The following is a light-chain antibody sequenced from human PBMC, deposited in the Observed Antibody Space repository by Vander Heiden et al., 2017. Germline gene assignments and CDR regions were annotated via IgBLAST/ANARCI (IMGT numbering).Light chain of an antibody. V-gene: IGLV2-14*03. CDR1: ITDGGNDNY. CDR2: DVT. CDR3: SSYTTSSTQV. Sequence: QSALTLPASVSGSPGQSFTMSCAGIITDGGNDNYLSWFKQLPGKSPKLVIYDVTNRPSWVSNRFSGAKSGNTASLTISGLQPEDGADYYCSSYTTSSTQVFGTGTKVTVL. J-gene: IGLJ1*01.